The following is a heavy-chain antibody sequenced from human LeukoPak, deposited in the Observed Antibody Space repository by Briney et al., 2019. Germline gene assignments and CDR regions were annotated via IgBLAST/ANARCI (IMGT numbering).Heavy chain of an antibody. D-gene: IGHD2-2*01. CDR1: GGSFSGYY. J-gene: IGHJ4*02. CDR2: INHSGST. CDR3: AGGRGGIVVVPAAMPDFDY. V-gene: IGHV4-34*01. Sequence: SETLSLTCAVYGGSFSGYYWSWIRQPPGKGLEWIGEINHSGSTNYNPSLKSRVTISVDTSKNQFSLKLSSVTAADTAVYYCAGGRGGIVVVPAAMPDFDYWGQGTLVTVSS.